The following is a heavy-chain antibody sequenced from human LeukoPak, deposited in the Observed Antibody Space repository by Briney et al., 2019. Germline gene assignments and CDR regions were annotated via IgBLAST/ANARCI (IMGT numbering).Heavy chain of an antibody. D-gene: IGHD3-9*01. V-gene: IGHV4-59*12. CDR3: SANTYYENLACSSTYDY. J-gene: IGHJ4*02. Sequence: SEALSLTCTVSGGSLSSYYWSWIRQSPEKGLEWIGHIYYSGDTNYNPSLKSRVTISVDTSKNQFSLKLNYVTAADTAVYYCSANTYYENLACSSTYDYWGQGTLVTVSS. CDR2: IYYSGDT. CDR1: GGSLSSYY.